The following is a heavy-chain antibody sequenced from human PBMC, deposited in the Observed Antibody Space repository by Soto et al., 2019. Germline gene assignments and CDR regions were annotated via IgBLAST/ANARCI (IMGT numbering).Heavy chain of an antibody. CDR3: TRHDGYGDCVYYYGMDV. CDR1: GGSINSCSYY. J-gene: IGHJ6*02. CDR2: IYYSGST. Sequence: PEETRSLTCSVSGGSINSCSYYWGWIRQHPGKGLEWIGSIYYSGSTYYNPTLKSRVTISVDTSKNQCSLRLSSVPAADTAVYYFTRHDGYGDCVYYYGMDVWGQGTTVTVSS. V-gene: IGHV4-39*01. D-gene: IGHD4-17*01.